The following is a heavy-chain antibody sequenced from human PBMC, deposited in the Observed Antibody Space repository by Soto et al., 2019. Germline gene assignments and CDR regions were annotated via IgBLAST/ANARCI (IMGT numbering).Heavy chain of an antibody. CDR2: IVVGSGNT. Sequence: GASVKVSCKASGFTFTSSAVQWVRQARGQRLEWIGWIVVGSGNTNYAQKFQERVTITRDMSTSTAYMELSSLRSEDTAVYYCAADRGYCSGGSCYYGMDVWGQGTTVTVSS. J-gene: IGHJ6*02. V-gene: IGHV1-58*01. CDR3: AADRGYCSGGSCYYGMDV. CDR1: GFTFTSSA. D-gene: IGHD2-15*01.